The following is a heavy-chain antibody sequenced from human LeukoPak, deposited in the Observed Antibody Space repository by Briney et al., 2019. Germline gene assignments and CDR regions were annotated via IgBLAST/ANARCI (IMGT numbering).Heavy chain of an antibody. D-gene: IGHD6-13*01. J-gene: IGHJ4*02. Sequence: PGGSLRLSCAASGFTFRTYTMSWVRQALGKGLEWVSSISSSSTYIYDADSVKGRFTISRDNAKNSLYLQMNSLRAEDTAVYYCAKDPRRYSRTGGYFDYWGQGTLVTVSS. CDR3: AKDPRRYSRTGGYFDY. CDR1: GFTFRTYT. CDR2: ISSSSTYI. V-gene: IGHV3-21*01.